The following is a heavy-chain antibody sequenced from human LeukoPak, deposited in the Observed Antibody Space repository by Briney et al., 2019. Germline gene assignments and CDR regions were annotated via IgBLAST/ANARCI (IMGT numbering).Heavy chain of an antibody. J-gene: IGHJ6*03. Sequence: AASVKVSCKASGYTFTSYGISWVRQAPGQGLEWMGWISAYNGNTNYAQKLQGRVTMTTDTSTSTAYMELRSLRSDDTAVYYCARDAYPAGSGWYSIYYYYMDVWGKGTTVTVSS. CDR2: ISAYNGNT. CDR3: ARDAYPAGSGWYSIYYYYMDV. CDR1: GYTFTSYG. V-gene: IGHV1-18*01. D-gene: IGHD6-19*01.